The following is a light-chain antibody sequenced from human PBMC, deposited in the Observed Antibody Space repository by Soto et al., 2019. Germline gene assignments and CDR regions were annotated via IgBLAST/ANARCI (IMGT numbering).Light chain of an antibody. CDR3: AAWDDSLNGPYV. V-gene: IGLV1-44*01. CDR2: SNN. Sequence: QSVLTQPPSASGTPGQRVTISCSGSSSNFGSNTVNWYQQLPGTAPKLLICSNNQRPSGVPNRFSGSKSGTSASLAISGLQSEDEADYYCAAWDDSLNGPYVFGAGTKVTVL. CDR1: SSNFGSNT. J-gene: IGLJ1*01.